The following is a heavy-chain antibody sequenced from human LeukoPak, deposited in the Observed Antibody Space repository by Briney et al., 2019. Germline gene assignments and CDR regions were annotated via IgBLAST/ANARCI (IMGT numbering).Heavy chain of an antibody. CDR1: GYTFTSYD. Sequence: ASVKVSCKASGYTFTSYDINWVRQAPGQGLEWMGWINPNSGGTNYAQRFQGRVTMTRDTSISTAYMELSRLRSDDTAVYYCARDVRYSSSWYPVAHYYYYMDVWGKGTTVTVSS. D-gene: IGHD6-13*01. V-gene: IGHV1-2*02. CDR2: INPNSGGT. CDR3: ARDVRYSSSWYPVAHYYYYMDV. J-gene: IGHJ6*03.